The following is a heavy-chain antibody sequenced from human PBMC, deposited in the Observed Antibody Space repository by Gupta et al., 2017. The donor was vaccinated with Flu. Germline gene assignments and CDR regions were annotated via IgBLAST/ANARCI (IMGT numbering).Heavy chain of an antibody. CDR1: GFTFDDYA. J-gene: IGHJ3*02. CDR3: AKDSKGAFDI. CDR2: ISWNSGSI. Sequence: EVQLVESGGGLVQPGRSLRLSCAASGFTFDDYAMHWVRQAPGKGLEWVSGISWNSGSIGYADSVKGRFTISRDNAKNSLYLQMNSLRAEDTALYYCAKDSKGAFDIWGQGTMVTVSS. V-gene: IGHV3-9*01.